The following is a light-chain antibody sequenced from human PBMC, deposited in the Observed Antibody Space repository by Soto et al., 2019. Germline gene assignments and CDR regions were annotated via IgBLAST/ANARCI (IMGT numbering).Light chain of an antibody. J-gene: IGKJ1*01. CDR3: QQYNSYSPT. Sequence: DIQMTQSPSTLSASVGDRVTITCRASQSISSWLAWYQQKPGKAPKLLIYDASSLESGVPSRFSGSGSGTEFTLTISSPQPDDFATYYCQQYNSYSPTFGQGTKVELK. CDR2: DAS. V-gene: IGKV1-5*01. CDR1: QSISSW.